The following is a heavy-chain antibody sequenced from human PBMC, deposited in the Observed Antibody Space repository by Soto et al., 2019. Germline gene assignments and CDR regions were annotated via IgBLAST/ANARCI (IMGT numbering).Heavy chain of an antibody. V-gene: IGHV3-73*01. D-gene: IGHD6-19*01. CDR2: IRSKTNSYAT. CDR3: TRQTDAVQWLVVPTDYNFDY. Sequence: GSLRLSCAASGFTFGGSAMHWVRQASGKGLEWVGHIRSKTNSYATAYAESVKGRFTISRDDSMNTAYLQMNSLKTEDTAVYFCTRQTDAVQWLVVPTDYNFDYWGQGTLVTVSS. CDR1: GFTFGGSA. J-gene: IGHJ4*02.